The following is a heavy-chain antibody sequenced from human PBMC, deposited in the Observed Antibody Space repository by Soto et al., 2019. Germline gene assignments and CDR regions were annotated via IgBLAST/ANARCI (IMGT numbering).Heavy chain of an antibody. V-gene: IGHV1-8*01. CDR1: GYTFTSYD. D-gene: IGHD6-13*01. Sequence: QVQLVQSGAEVKKPGASVKVSCKASGYTFTSYDINWVRQATGQGLEWMGWMNPNSGNTGYAQKFQGRVTMTSNTSISTAYMELSSLRSEDTAVYYCARSGYSSSWYSGPDYYYYGMDVWGQGTTVTVSS. J-gene: IGHJ6*02. CDR2: MNPNSGNT. CDR3: ARSGYSSSWYSGPDYYYYGMDV.